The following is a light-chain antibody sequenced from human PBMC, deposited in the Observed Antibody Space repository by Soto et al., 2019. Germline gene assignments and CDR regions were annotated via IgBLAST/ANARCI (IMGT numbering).Light chain of an antibody. CDR3: QQTLST. Sequence: DIQMTQSPSTLSASVGDRVTITCRASQSISSWLAWYQQKPGKAPKLLIYDASSLESGVPSRFSGSGSGTEFTLTISSLQPDDFATYYCQQTLSTFGQGTKVEIK. V-gene: IGKV1-5*01. CDR2: DAS. J-gene: IGKJ1*01. CDR1: QSISSW.